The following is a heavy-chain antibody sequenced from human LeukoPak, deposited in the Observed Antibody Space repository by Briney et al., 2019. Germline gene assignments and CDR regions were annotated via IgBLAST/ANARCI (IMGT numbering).Heavy chain of an antibody. CDR3: ARGAPPAAMCFDY. V-gene: IGHV3-21*01. CDR1: GFTFSSYR. Sequence: GGSLRLSCAASGFTFSSYRMNWVRQAPGKGLEWVSSISSSSSYIYYADSVKGRFTISRDNAKNSLYLQMNSLRAEDTAVYYCARGAPPAAMCFDYWGQGTLVTVSS. D-gene: IGHD2-2*01. CDR2: ISSSSSYI. J-gene: IGHJ4*02.